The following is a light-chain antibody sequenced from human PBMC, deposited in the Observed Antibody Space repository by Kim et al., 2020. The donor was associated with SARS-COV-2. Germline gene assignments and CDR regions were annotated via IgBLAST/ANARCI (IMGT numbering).Light chain of an antibody. J-gene: IGKJ4*01. CDR3: QQRSNWPLT. Sequence: LSPGESATLPCRASQSVYTYLAWYQQKPGQAPRLLIYDASNRATGIPARFSGSGSGTDFTLTISSLEPEDFAVYYCQQRSNWPLTFGGGTKVDIK. CDR1: QSVYTY. V-gene: IGKV3-11*01. CDR2: DAS.